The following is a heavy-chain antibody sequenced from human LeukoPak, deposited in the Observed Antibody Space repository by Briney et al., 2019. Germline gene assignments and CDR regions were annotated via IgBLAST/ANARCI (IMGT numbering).Heavy chain of an antibody. CDR3: ARGPVPDYYYYVMDV. CDR1: GYTFTGYY. V-gene: IGHV1-2*02. CDR2: INPNSGGT. Sequence: GASVKVSCKASGYTFTGYYIHWVRQAPGQGLEWMAWINPNSGGTNYTQKFQGRVSMTRDTSISTVYMDLSSLRSDDRAVYYCARGPVPDYYYYVMDVWGQGTTVTVSS. D-gene: IGHD2-2*01. J-gene: IGHJ6*02.